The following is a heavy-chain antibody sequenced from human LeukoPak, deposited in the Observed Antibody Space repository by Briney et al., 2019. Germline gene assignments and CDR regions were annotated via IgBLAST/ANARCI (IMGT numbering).Heavy chain of an antibody. V-gene: IGHV3-23*01. CDR3: VKEPSAGAGGYYFDH. J-gene: IGHJ4*02. CDR1: GFTFSSYA. Sequence: GGSLRLSCAVSGFTFSSYAMSWVRQAPGKGLEWVSGISGSGGSTSYAGSVKGRFSISRDNSKNTVYLQMNSLRAEDTAVYYCVKEPSAGAGGYYFDHWGQGTLVTVSS. D-gene: IGHD3-10*01. CDR2: ISGSGGST.